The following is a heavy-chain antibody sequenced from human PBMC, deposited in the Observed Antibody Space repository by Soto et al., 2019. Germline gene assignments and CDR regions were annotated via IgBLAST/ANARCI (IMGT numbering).Heavy chain of an antibody. Sequence: SETLSLTCAVYGGSFSGYYWSWIRQPPGKGLEWIGEINHSGSTNYNPSLKSRATISVDTSKNQFSLKLSSVTAADTAVYYCARSDVDKAMAASRNPYYFDYWGQGTLVTVSS. CDR1: GGSFSGYY. D-gene: IGHD5-18*01. J-gene: IGHJ4*02. V-gene: IGHV4-34*01. CDR2: INHSGST. CDR3: ARSDVDKAMAASRNPYYFDY.